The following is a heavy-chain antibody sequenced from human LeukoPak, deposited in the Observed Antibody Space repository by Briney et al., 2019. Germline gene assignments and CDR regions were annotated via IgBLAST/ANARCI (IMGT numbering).Heavy chain of an antibody. CDR1: GFTFSGFW. CDR3: ARSSYSSSSSV. J-gene: IGHJ3*01. V-gene: IGHV3-7*03. D-gene: IGHD6-6*01. CDR2: INSDGSEG. Sequence: GGSLRLSCAVSGFTFSGFWMSCSRRAPGKGLEWVASINSDGSEGSYADVVKGRFTTSRDNAKNSLYLQINSLRAEDTAVYYCARSSYSSSSSVWGQGTMVTVSS.